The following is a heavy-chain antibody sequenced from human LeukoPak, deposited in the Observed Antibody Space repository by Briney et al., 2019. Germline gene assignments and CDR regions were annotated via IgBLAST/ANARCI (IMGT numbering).Heavy chain of an antibody. CDR1: GGSMNNYY. CDR3: ARRTWGSDFDY. CDR2: VYSSGQT. Sequence: SETLSLTCTVSGGSMNNYYWSWIRQSAGKGLEWIGQVYSSGQTNYNPSLKSRVTMSVGTSKNQFSLSLSSLTAADTAVYYCARRTWGSDFDYWGQGTPATVS. J-gene: IGHJ4*02. V-gene: IGHV4-4*07. D-gene: IGHD7-27*01.